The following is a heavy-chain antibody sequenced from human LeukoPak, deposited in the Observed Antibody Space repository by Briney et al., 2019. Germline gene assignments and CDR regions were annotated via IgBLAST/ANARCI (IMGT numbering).Heavy chain of an antibody. J-gene: IGHJ6*02. V-gene: IGHV3-30*18. CDR2: ISYDGSNK. CDR1: GFTFSSHG. Sequence: GGSLRLSCAASGFTFSSHGMHWVRRAPGKGLEWVAVISYDGSNKYYADSVKGRFTISGDNSKNTLYLQMNSLRAEDTAVYYCAKEGGSYYGMDVWGQGTTVTVSS. D-gene: IGHD1-26*01. CDR3: AKEGGSYYGMDV.